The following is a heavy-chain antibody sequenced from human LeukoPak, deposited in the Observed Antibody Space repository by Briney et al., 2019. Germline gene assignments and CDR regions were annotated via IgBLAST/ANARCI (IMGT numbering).Heavy chain of an antibody. V-gene: IGHV1-69*04. Sequence: SSVKVSCKASGGTFSSYAISWVRQAPAQGLEWMGRIIHILGIANYAQKFQGRVTITADKSTSTAYMELSSLRSEDTAVYYCARAEDVEMATIVGAFDIWGQGTMVTVSS. CDR1: GGTFSSYA. D-gene: IGHD5-24*01. CDR3: ARAEDVEMATIVGAFDI. J-gene: IGHJ3*02. CDR2: IIHILGIA.